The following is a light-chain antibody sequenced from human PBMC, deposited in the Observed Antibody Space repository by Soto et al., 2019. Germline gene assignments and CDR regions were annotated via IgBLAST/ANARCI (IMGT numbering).Light chain of an antibody. V-gene: IGKV3-20*01. CDR3: QQYNSYSPS. CDR2: GAS. J-gene: IGKJ1*01. Sequence: EIELTQSPGTLSLSPGESATLSCRFSQTTSPKYVAWYQQRRGLAPRLLVYGASKRAAGIPDRFRGSGSGSEFSLTISGLEPDDFATYYCQQYNSYSPSFGQGTKVDI. CDR1: QTTSPKY.